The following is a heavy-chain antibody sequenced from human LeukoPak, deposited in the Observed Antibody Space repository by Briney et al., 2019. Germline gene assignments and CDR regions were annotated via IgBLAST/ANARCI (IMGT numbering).Heavy chain of an antibody. V-gene: IGHV4-4*07. J-gene: IGHJ4*02. CDR2: IYTSGST. CDR3: ARDGPLRIAAAARFDY. CDR1: GGSISSYY. D-gene: IGHD6-13*01. Sequence: SETLSLTCTVSGGSISSYYWSWIRQPAGKGLEWIGRIYTSGSTNYNPSLKSRVTMSVDTSKNQFSLKLSSVTAADTAVYYCARDGPLRIAAAARFDYWGQGTLVTVSS.